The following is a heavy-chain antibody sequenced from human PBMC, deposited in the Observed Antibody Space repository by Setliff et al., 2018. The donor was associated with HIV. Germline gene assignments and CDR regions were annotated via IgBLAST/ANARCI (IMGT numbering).Heavy chain of an antibody. V-gene: IGHV4-61*09. D-gene: IGHD3-3*01. CDR1: GGSISSGSYY. Sequence: NPSETLSLTCTVSGGSISSGSYYWSWIRQPAGKGLEWIGHIYTSGSTNYNPSLKSRVTISVDTSKNQFSLKLSPVTAADTAVYYCATSTRKNFDFWSDTRTAYPPYYFDYWGQGILVT. CDR3: ATSTRKNFDFWSDTRTAYPPYYFDY. CDR2: IYTSGST. J-gene: IGHJ4*02.